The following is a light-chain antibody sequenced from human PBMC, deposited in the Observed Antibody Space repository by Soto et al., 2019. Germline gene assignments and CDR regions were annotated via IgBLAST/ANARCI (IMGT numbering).Light chain of an antibody. V-gene: IGKV1-5*01. Sequence: DIQMTQSPSTLSASVGDRVTITCRASQSISDWLAWYQQKPGKAPKLLIYDTSSLESGVPSRFSGSGSGTEFTPTISSLQHDDFATYYCQQYNGYSPAFGQGTKVDIK. J-gene: IGKJ1*01. CDR3: QQYNGYSPA. CDR1: QSISDW. CDR2: DTS.